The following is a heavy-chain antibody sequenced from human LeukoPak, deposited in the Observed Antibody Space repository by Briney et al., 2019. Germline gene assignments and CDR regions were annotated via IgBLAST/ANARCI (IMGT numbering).Heavy chain of an antibody. D-gene: IGHD2-2*01. J-gene: IGHJ6*02. Sequence: GGSLRLSCAASGFTFSSYGMHWVRQAPGNGLEWVAVISYDGSNKYYADSVKGRFTISRDNSKNTLYLQMNSLRAEDTAVYYCAKGAAGATTQIVVVPAATTRDYYYYGMDVWGQGTTVTVSS. CDR1: GFTFSSYG. CDR2: ISYDGSNK. CDR3: AKGAAGATTQIVVVPAATTRDYYYYGMDV. V-gene: IGHV3-30*18.